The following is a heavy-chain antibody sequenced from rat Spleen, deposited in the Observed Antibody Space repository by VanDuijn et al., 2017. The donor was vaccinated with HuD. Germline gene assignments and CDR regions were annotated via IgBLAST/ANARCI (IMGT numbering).Heavy chain of an antibody. D-gene: IGHD1-1*01. CDR2: ISSGGGNT. J-gene: IGHJ3*01. CDR1: GFTFSSFP. V-gene: IGHV5S13*01. Sequence: EVQLVESGGGLVQPGRSLKLSCAASGFTFSSFPMAWVRQAPKKGLEWVASISSGGGNTYYRDSVKGRFTISRDNAENTLSLQMDSLRSEDTATYYCARGGSRVEAYWGQGTLVTVSS. CDR3: ARGGSRVEAY.